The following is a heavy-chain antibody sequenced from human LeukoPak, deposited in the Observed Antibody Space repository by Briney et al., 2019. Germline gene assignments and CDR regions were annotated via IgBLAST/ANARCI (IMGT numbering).Heavy chain of an antibody. V-gene: IGHV3-23*01. CDR1: GFTFSSYA. D-gene: IGHD6-19*01. J-gene: IGHJ5*02. CDR2: ISGSGGST. CDR3: AKDSSGWYGSSWFDP. Sequence: PGVSLRLSCAASGFTFSSYAMSWVRQAPGKGLEWVSAISGSGGSTYYADSVKGRFTISRDNSKNTLYLQMNSLRAEDTAVYYCAKDSSGWYGSSWFDPWGQGTLVTVSS.